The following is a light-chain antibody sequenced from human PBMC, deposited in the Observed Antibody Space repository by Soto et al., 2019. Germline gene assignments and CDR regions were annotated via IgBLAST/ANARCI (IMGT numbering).Light chain of an antibody. V-gene: IGKV1-5*01. CDR1: QTVNTW. Sequence: DIQMTQSPSTLSSSVGDRVTITCRASQTVNTWLAWYQQKPGKAPKLLIYDASSLESGVPSRFSGSGSGTEFTLTISSLQPEDFATYYCLQHNSYPRTFGQGTKVDI. J-gene: IGKJ1*01. CDR3: LQHNSYPRT. CDR2: DAS.